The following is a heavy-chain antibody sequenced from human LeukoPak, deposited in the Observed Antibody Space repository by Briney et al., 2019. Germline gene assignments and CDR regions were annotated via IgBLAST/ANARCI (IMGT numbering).Heavy chain of an antibody. V-gene: IGHV1-69*13. CDR1: GGTFSSYA. CDR3: ARQTAMAPIYYYYYGMDV. J-gene: IGHJ6*02. Sequence: SVTVSCKASGGTFSSYAISWVRQAPGQGLEWMGGIIPIFGTANYAQKFQGRVTITADESTSAAYMELSSLRSEDTAVYYCARQTAMAPIYYYYYGMDVWGQGTTVTVSS. CDR2: IIPIFGTA. D-gene: IGHD5-18*01.